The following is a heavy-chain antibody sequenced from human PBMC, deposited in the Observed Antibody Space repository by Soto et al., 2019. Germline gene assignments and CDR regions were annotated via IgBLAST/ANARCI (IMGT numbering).Heavy chain of an antibody. Sequence: QVQLVQSGAEVKKPGSSVKVSCKASGGTFSSYAISWVRQAPGQGIEWMGGIIPIFGTANYAQKFQGRVTITADESTSTAYMELSSLRSEDTAVYYCERGVRYGYNFAWTWFDPWGQGTLVTVSS. V-gene: IGHV1-69*01. J-gene: IGHJ5*02. CDR2: IIPIFGTA. CDR3: ERGVRYGYNFAWTWFDP. CDR1: GGTFSSYA. D-gene: IGHD5-12*01.